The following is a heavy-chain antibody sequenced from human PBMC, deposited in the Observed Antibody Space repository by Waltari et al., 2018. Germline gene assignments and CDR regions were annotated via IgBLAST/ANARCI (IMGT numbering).Heavy chain of an antibody. CDR1: GFTFDDYA. J-gene: IGHJ4*02. D-gene: IGHD6-13*01. V-gene: IGHV3-9*01. CDR3: AKDMYSSSYYYFDY. CDR2: IKWKSGSI. Sequence: EVQLVESGGGLVQPGRSLRLSCAASGFTFDDYAMHWVRQAPGKGLEWGSGIKWKSGSIGDADSVKGRFTISRDNAKNSLYLQMNSLRAEDTALYYCAKDMYSSSYYYFDYWGQGTLVTVSS.